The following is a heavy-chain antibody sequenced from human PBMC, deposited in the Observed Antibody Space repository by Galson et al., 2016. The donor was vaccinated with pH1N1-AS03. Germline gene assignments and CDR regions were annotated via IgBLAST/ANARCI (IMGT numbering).Heavy chain of an antibody. D-gene: IGHD1-26*01. CDR1: GDSISRGNYF. J-gene: IGHJ4*02. CDR2: IRASGST. Sequence: TLSLTCTVSGDSISRGNYFWSWIRQPAGKGLEWIGCIRASGSTDYKPPLKSRVTISLDPSKNQFSLKLNSVTAADTAFYYCASVGRGGDSWGQGTLVTVSS. V-gene: IGHV4-61*02. CDR3: ASVGRGGDS.